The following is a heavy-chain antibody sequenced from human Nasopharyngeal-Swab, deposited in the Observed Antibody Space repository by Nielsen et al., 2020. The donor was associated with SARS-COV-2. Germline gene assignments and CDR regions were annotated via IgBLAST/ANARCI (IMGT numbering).Heavy chain of an antibody. J-gene: IGHJ6*02. CDR2: ISWNSGSI. V-gene: IGHV3-9*03. CDR3: AKDIGYSSPQGMDV. D-gene: IGHD6-13*01. CDR1: GFTFSSYW. Sequence: SLKISCAASGFTFSSYWMSWVRQAPGKGLEWVSGISWNSGSIGYADSVKGRFTISRDNAKNSLYLQMNSLRAEDMALYYCAKDIGYSSPQGMDVWGQGTTVTVSS.